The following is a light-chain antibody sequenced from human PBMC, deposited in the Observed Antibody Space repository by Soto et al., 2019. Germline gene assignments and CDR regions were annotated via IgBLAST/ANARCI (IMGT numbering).Light chain of an antibody. CDR1: NIGSKS. CDR3: CSYTRSSTLL. V-gene: IGLV3-21*02. Sequence: SYELTQPPSVSVAPGQTARITCGGNNIGSKSVHWYQQKPGQAPVLVVYDDSDRPSGIPERFSGSKSGNTASLTISGLHAADEADYYCCSYTRSSTLLFGGGTKLTVL. J-gene: IGLJ2*01. CDR2: DDS.